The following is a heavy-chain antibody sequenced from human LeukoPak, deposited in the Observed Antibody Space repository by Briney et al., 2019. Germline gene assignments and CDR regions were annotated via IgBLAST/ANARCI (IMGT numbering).Heavy chain of an antibody. CDR2: INGDGSST. CDR1: GFTFSTYA. J-gene: IGHJ4*02. Sequence: GGSLRLSCAASGFTFSTYAMHWVRQAPGKGLVWVSRINGDGSSTSYADSVKGRFTVSRDNAKNTLYLQINSLGAEDTAVYYCARDPYTGSYYGFDFWGQGTLVTVSS. CDR3: ARDPYTGSYYGFDF. V-gene: IGHV3-74*01. D-gene: IGHD1-26*01.